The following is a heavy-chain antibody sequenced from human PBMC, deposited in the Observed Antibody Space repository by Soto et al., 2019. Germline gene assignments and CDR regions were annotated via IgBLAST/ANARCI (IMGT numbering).Heavy chain of an antibody. CDR3: AKDRRRYYESSGYYLDY. CDR2: ISAYNGNT. Sequence: QVQLVQSGAEVKKPGASVKVSCKASGYTFTSYGISWVRQAPGQGLEWMGWISAYNGNTNYAQKLQGRVTMTTDTSTSTAYMELRSLRYDDTAVYYCAKDRRRYYESSGYYLDYWGPGTLVTVSS. CDR1: GYTFTSYG. D-gene: IGHD3-22*01. V-gene: IGHV1-18*01. J-gene: IGHJ4*02.